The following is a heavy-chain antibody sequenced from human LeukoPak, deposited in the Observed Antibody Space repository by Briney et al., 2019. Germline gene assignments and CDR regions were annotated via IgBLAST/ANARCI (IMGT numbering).Heavy chain of an antibody. V-gene: IGHV3-23*01. CDR2: ILHIASNT. J-gene: IGHJ4*02. CDR3: AKPRGATVPQLFFDY. D-gene: IGHD3-10*01. Sequence: GGSLRLSCAASGFAFSDNAMTWVRQAPGKGLEWVSTILHIASNTYYADSVEGRFTISRDNSKNTLYLQMNSLRGEDTAVYFCAKPRGATVPQLFFDYWGQGTLVTVSS. CDR1: GFAFSDNA.